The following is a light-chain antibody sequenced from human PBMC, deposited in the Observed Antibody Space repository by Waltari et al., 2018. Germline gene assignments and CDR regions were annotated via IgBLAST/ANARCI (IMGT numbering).Light chain of an antibody. CDR1: QRVSSTY. Sequence: EIVLTQSPGTLSLSPGARVTLSCRASQRVSSTYLAWYQQKPGQAPRLLIYDVSSRATGIPDRFSGRGSGTDFTLTISGLEPEDFAVYYCQQYGTSPITFGGGTKVEIK. J-gene: IGKJ4*01. CDR2: DVS. CDR3: QQYGTSPIT. V-gene: IGKV3-20*01.